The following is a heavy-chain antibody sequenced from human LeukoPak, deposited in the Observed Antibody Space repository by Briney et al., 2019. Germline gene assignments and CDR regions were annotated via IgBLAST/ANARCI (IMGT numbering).Heavy chain of an antibody. CDR2: IQYDGSYK. V-gene: IGHV3-30*02. J-gene: IGHJ4*02. Sequence: GGSLRLSCAASGFTFSTYGMHWVRQAPGKGLEWVAFIQYDGSYKYYAESVKDRFTISRDNSKNTLYLQMNSLRAEDTAVYYCANANYWGQGTLVTVSS. CDR1: GFTFSTYG. CDR3: ANANY.